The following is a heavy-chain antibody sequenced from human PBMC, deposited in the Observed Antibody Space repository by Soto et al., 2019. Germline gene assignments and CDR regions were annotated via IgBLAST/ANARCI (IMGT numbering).Heavy chain of an antibody. J-gene: IGHJ3*02. Sequence: GGSLRLSCAASGFTVSCNYMSWVRQAPGKGLEWVSVIYSGGSTYYADSVKGRFTISRDNSRNTLYLQMNSLRAEDTAVYYCARDLTYCSAFDIWDQGTMVTVSS. CDR2: IYSGGST. CDR3: ARDLTYCSAFDI. CDR1: GFTVSCNY. V-gene: IGHV3-53*01. D-gene: IGHD1-26*01.